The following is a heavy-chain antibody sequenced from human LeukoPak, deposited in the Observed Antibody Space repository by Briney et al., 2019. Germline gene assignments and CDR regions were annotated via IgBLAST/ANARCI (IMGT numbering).Heavy chain of an antibody. CDR2: IIPIFGTA. CDR3: ARASGGYDLPFDY. D-gene: IGHD5-12*01. J-gene: IGHJ4*02. V-gene: IGHV1-69*05. CDR1: GGTFSSYA. Sequence: GGSLRLSCAASGGTFSSYAISWVRQAPGQGLEWMGGIIPIFGTANYAQKFQGRVTITTDESTSTAYMELSSLRSEDTAVYYCARASGGYDLPFDYWGQGTLVTVSS.